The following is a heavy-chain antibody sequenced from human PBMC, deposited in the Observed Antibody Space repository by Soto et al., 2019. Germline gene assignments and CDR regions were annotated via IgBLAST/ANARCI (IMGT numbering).Heavy chain of an antibody. J-gene: IGHJ4*02. CDR2: ISGSGGST. CDR1: GFTFSIYA. Sequence: EVQLLESGGGLVQPGGSLRLSCAAAGFTFSIYAMSWVRQAPGKGLEWVSAISGSGGSTYYADSVKGRFTISRDNSKNTLYLQLNSMRPNDTAVCYCAKASRGVAATLIRDYWGQGNLVTVSS. CDR3: AKASRGVAATLIRDY. D-gene: IGHD3-10*01. V-gene: IGHV3-23*01.